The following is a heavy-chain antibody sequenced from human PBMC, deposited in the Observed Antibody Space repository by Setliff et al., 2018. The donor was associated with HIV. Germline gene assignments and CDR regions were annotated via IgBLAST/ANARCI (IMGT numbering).Heavy chain of an antibody. CDR3: AREGRDDYVWGSYRGAFDI. CDR1: GGSISSYY. CDR2: IYYSGST. Sequence: PSETLSLTCTVSGGSISSYYWSWIRQPPGKGLEWIGYIYYSGSTNYNPSLKSRVTISVDTSKNQFSLKLSSVTAADTAVYYCAREGRDDYVWGSYRGAFDIWGRGTMVTVSS. V-gene: IGHV4-59*01. J-gene: IGHJ3*02. D-gene: IGHD3-16*02.